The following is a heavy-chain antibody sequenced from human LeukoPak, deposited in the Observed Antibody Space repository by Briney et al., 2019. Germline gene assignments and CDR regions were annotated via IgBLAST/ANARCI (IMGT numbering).Heavy chain of an antibody. J-gene: IGHJ1*01. CDR3: ARGRFGSC. CDR1: GFTFCDYG. V-gene: IGHV3-23*01. D-gene: IGHD6-13*01. Sequence: PGGSLRLSCAAPGFTFCDYGMNWVRQAPGKGLEWVSAISGSGGSTYYADSVKGRFTISRDNAKNSLYLQMNSLRAEDMAVYYCARGRFGSCWGQGTLVTVSS. CDR2: ISGSGGST.